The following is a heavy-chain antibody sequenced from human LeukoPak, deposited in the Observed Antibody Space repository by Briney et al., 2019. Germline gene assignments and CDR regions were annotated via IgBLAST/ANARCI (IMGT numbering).Heavy chain of an antibody. CDR2: IIGSGGGT. D-gene: IGHD1-14*01. Sequence: GGSLRLSCAASGFSFSSYAMSWVRQAPGKGLEWVSSIIGSGGGTSYADSVKGRFTISRGNSKHTLSLQMSSLRAEDTALYYCASRTGYSFASWGQGTLVTVSS. V-gene: IGHV3-23*01. CDR3: ASRTGYSFAS. CDR1: GFSFSSYA. J-gene: IGHJ4*02.